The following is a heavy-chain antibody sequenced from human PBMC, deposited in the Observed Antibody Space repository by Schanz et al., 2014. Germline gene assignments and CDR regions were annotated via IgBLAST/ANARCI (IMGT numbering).Heavy chain of an antibody. CDR3: ARALKGKVAIFGVIAAQNYYYMDV. J-gene: IGHJ6*03. CDR2: MNTKTGNT. CDR1: GYTFTSYG. V-gene: IGHV1-8*02. Sequence: QVQLVQSGAEVKRPGASVKVSCKASGYTFTSYGISWVRQATGQGLEWMGWMNTKTGNTDHAQKFQGRVSMTWDTSTSTAYLDLSRLRSEDTGVYYCARALKGKVAIFGVIAAQNYYYMDVWGKGTTVNGSS. D-gene: IGHD3-3*01.